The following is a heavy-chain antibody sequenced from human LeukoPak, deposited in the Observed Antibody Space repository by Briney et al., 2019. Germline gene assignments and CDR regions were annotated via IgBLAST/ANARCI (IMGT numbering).Heavy chain of an antibody. CDR2: IRYDGSNK. CDR1: GFTFSSYG. Sequence: PGGSLRLSCAASGFTFSSYGMHWVRQAPGKGLEWVAFIRYDGSNKYYADSVKGRFTISRDNSKNTLYLQMNSLRAEDTAVYYCARGSDYYDSSGPGDYWGQGTLVTVSS. V-gene: IGHV3-30*02. CDR3: ARGSDYYDSSGPGDY. D-gene: IGHD3-22*01. J-gene: IGHJ4*02.